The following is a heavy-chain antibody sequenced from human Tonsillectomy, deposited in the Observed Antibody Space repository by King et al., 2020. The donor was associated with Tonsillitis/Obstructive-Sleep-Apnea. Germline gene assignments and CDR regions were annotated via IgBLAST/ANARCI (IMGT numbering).Heavy chain of an antibody. CDR1: GYTFTGYY. CDR2: INPNSGGT. V-gene: IGHV1-2*04. CDR3: AREFPLEVYHTPYFDY. Sequence: QLVQSGAEVKKPGASVKVSCKASGYTFTGYYMHWVRQAPGQGLEWMGWINPNSGGTNYAQKFQGWVTMTRDTSISTAYMELSRLRFDDTAVYYCAREFPLEVYHTPYFDYWGQGTLVTVSS. D-gene: IGHD1-14*01. J-gene: IGHJ4*02.